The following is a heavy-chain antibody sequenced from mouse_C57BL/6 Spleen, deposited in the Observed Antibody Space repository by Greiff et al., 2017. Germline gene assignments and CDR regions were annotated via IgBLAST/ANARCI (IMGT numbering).Heavy chain of an antibody. V-gene: IGHV1-55*01. CDR1: GYTFTSYW. J-gene: IGHJ4*01. D-gene: IGHD2-4*01. CDR2: IYPGSGST. Sequence: QVHVKQPGAELVKPGASVKMSCKASGYTFTSYWITWVKQRPGQGLEWIGDIYPGSGSTNYNEKFKSKATLTVDTSSSTAYMQLSSLTSEDSAVYYCARGGGLRQGYAMDYWGQGTSVTVSS. CDR3: ARGGGLRQGYAMDY.